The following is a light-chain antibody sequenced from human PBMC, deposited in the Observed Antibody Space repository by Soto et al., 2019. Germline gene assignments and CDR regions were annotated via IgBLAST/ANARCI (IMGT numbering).Light chain of an antibody. CDR3: QQYDESPI. V-gene: IGKV3-20*01. Sequence: EIVLTQSPGTLSLSPGEIATLSCRASQSVSSSYLAWYQQKPGQAPRLLIYSASTRATGIPDRFRGSGSGTDFTLTITRLEPEDFAVYWCQQYDESPIFGGGTKV. CDR2: SAS. CDR1: QSVSSSY. J-gene: IGKJ4*01.